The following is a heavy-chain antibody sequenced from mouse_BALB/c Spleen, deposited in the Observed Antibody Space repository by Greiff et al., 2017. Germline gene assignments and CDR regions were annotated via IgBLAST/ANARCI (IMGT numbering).Heavy chain of an antibody. CDR2: INPSTGYT. CDR3: ARLLRSPYYYAMDY. Sequence: QVQLQQSGAELAKPGASVKMSCKASGYTFTSYWMHWVKQRPGQGLEWIGYINPSTGYTEYNQKFKDKATLTADKSSSTAYMQLSSLTSEDSAVYYCARLLRSPYYYAMDYWGQGTSVTVSS. D-gene: IGHD1-1*01. J-gene: IGHJ4*01. CDR1: GYTFTSYW. V-gene: IGHV1-7*01.